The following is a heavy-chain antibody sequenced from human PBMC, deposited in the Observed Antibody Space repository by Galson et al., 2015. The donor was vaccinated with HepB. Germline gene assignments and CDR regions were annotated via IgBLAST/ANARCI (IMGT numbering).Heavy chain of an antibody. J-gene: IGHJ5*02. CDR1: GFTFSSYG. V-gene: IGHV3-30*18. CDR3: AKPLLRFLEWWVFDP. D-gene: IGHD3-3*01. Sequence: SLRLSCAASGFTFSSYGMHWVRQAPGKGLEWVAVISYDGSNKYYADSVKGRFTISRDNSKNTLYLQMNSLRAEDTAVYYCAKPLLRFLEWWVFDPWGQGTLVTVSS. CDR2: ISYDGSNK.